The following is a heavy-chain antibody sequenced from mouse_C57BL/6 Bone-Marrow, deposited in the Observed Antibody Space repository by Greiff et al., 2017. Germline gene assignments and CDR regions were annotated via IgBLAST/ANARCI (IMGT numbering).Heavy chain of an antibody. V-gene: IGHV1-15*01. CDR1: GYTFTDYE. CDR2: IDPETGGT. CDR3: TYGYDAYFDV. J-gene: IGHJ1*03. Sequence: QVQLQQSGAELVRPGASVTLSCKASGYTFTDYEMHWVKQTPVHGLEWIGAIDPETGGTAYNQKFKGKAILTADKSSSTAYMELRSLTSEDSAVYYCTYGYDAYFDVWGTGTTVTVSS. D-gene: IGHD2-2*01.